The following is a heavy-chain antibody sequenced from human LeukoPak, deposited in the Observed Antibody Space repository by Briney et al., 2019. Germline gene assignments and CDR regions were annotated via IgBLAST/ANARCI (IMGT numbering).Heavy chain of an antibody. D-gene: IGHD3-22*01. CDR1: GYSFTSYW. V-gene: IGHV5-51*01. CDR2: IYPGDSDT. Sequence: RGESLKISCKGSGYSFTSYWIGWVRQMPGKGLEWMGIIYPGDSDTRYSPSFQGQVTISADKSISTAYLQWSSLKASDTAMYYCARLTYDSSGYFSAFDTWGQGTMVTVSS. CDR3: ARLTYDSSGYFSAFDT. J-gene: IGHJ3*02.